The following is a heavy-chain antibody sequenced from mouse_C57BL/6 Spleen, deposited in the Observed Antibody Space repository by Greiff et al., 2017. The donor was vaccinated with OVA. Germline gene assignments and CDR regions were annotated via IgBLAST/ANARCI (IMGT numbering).Heavy chain of an antibody. V-gene: IGHV2-2*01. CDR1: GFSLTSYG. CDR2: IWSGGST. D-gene: IGHD1-1*01. J-gene: IGHJ1*03. CDR3: ARNFYYYGSSYYWYFDV. Sequence: VKLMESGPGLVQPSQSLSITCTVSGFSLTSYGVHWVRQSPGKGLEWLGVIWSGGSTDYNAAFISRLSISKDNSKSQVFFKMNSLQADDTAIYYCARNFYYYGSSYYWYFDVWGTGTTVTVSS.